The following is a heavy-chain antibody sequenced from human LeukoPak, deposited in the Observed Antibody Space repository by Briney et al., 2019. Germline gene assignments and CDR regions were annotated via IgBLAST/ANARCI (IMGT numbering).Heavy chain of an antibody. CDR3: AKVDSGYYYRSTPFDY. CDR2: ISGSGGST. D-gene: IGHD3-22*01. Sequence: PGGSLRLSCAASGFTFSSYAMSWVRQAPGKGVEWVSAISGSGGSTYYADSVKGRFTISRDNSKNTLYLQMNSLRAEDTAVYYCAKVDSGYYYRSTPFDYWGQGTLVTVSS. CDR1: GFTFSSYA. V-gene: IGHV3-23*01. J-gene: IGHJ4*02.